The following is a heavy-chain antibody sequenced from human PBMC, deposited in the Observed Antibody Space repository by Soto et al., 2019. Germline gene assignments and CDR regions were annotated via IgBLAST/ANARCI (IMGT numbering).Heavy chain of an antibody. Sequence: PSETLSLTCTVSGDSTSGGNYYWTWIRQHPGRGLEWIGYIYYTGTTHYSPSLQSRITMSVNASKNQNSLTLTSLTPADTAVYFCAGLYTYGFYHFDHWGQGTLVTVSS. CDR1: GDSTSGGNYY. CDR3: AGLYTYGFYHFDH. CDR2: IYYTGTT. J-gene: IGHJ4*02. D-gene: IGHD3-10*01. V-gene: IGHV4-31*03.